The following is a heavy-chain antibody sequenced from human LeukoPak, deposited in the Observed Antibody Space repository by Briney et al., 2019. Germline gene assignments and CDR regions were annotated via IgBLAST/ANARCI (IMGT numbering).Heavy chain of an antibody. CDR2: ISWNSGSI. D-gene: IGHD3-10*01. Sequence: GGSLRLSCAASGFTFDDYAMHWVRQAPGKGLEWVSGISWNSGSIGYADSVKGRFTISRDNAKNSLYLQMNSLRAEDTALYYCAKDVDFRFGELSAFDYWGQGTLVTVSS. J-gene: IGHJ4*02. CDR3: AKDVDFRFGELSAFDY. CDR1: GFTFDDYA. V-gene: IGHV3-9*01.